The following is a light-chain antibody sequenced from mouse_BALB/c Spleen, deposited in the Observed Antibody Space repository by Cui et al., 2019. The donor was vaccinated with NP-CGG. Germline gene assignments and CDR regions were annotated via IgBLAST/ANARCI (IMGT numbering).Light chain of an antibody. CDR3: ALWYSNHWV. Sequence: HAVVTQESALTTSPGETVTLPCRTGTGAVTTSNYANWVQEKPDHLFTGLIGGTNNRAPGVPARFSGSLIGEKAALTITGAQTEDEAIYFCALWYSNHWVFGGGTKLTVL. V-gene: IGLV1*01. J-gene: IGLJ1*01. CDR1: TGAVTTSNY. CDR2: GTN.